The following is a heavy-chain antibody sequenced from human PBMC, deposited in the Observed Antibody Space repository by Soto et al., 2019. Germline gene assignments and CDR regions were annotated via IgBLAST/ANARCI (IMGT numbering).Heavy chain of an antibody. Sequence: QVQLVQSGAEVKKPGSSVKVSCKASGGTFSSYTISWVRQAPGQGLELMGRIIPILGIANYAQKFQARVTITADKSTSAAYLELGSMRSEDTAVYYCAHVAIAAAGMSCDLWGRGTLVTVSS. J-gene: IGHJ2*01. CDR2: IIPILGIA. CDR3: AHVAIAAAGMSCDL. V-gene: IGHV1-69*02. D-gene: IGHD6-13*01. CDR1: GGTFSSYT.